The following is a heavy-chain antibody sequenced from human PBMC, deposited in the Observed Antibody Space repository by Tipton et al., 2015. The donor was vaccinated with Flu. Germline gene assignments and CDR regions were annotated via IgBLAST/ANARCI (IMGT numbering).Heavy chain of an antibody. CDR2: IYYSGST. D-gene: IGHD2-15*01. J-gene: IGHJ4*02. CDR3: ARMRDIVELIQMDGTYYFDY. CDR1: GGSISSYY. V-gene: IGHV4-59*12. Sequence: TLSLTCTVSGGSISSYYWSWIRQPPGKGLEWIGYIYYSGSTNYNPSLKSRVTISVDTSKNQFSLKLSSVTAADTAVYYCARMRDIVELIQMDGTYYFDYWGQGTLVTVSS.